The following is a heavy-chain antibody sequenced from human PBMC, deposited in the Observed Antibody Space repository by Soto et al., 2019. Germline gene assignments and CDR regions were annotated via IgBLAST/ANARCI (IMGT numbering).Heavy chain of an antibody. Sequence: QLQLQESGSGLVKPSQTLSLTCAVSGGSISSGGYSWSWIRQPPGKGLEWIGYIYHSGSTYYNPSLKSRVAISVDRSKNQFSLKLSSVTAADTAVYYCASFDYGDASFDYWGQGTLVTVSS. CDR1: GGSISSGGYS. V-gene: IGHV4-30-2*01. CDR3: ASFDYGDASFDY. D-gene: IGHD4-17*01. J-gene: IGHJ4*02. CDR2: IYHSGST.